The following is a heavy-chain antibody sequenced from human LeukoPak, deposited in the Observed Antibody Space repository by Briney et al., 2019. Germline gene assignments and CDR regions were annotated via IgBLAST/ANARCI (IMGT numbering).Heavy chain of an antibody. V-gene: IGHV4-39*07. CDR1: GGSISSSSYY. CDR2: IYYSGST. D-gene: IGHD1-1*01. J-gene: IGHJ4*02. Sequence: PSETLSLTCTVSGGSISSSSYYWGWIRQPPGKGLEWIGSIYYSGSTYYNPSLKSRVTISVDTSKNQFSLKLSSVTAADTAVYYCARLVQFGDFDYWGQGTLVTVSS. CDR3: ARLVQFGDFDY.